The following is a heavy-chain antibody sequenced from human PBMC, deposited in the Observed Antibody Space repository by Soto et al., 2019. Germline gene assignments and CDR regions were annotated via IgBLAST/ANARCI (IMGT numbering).Heavy chain of an antibody. CDR3: ARDHHYYDSCGYYNNWFDP. D-gene: IGHD3-22*01. CDR2: IYSGGST. Sequence: EVQLVETGGGLIQPGGSLRLSCAASGFTVSSNYMSWVRQAPGKGLEWVSVIYSGGSTYYADSVKGRFTISRDNSKNTLYLQMNSLRAEDTAVYYCARDHHYYDSCGYYNNWFDPWGQGTLVTVSS. J-gene: IGHJ5*02. CDR1: GFTVSSNY. V-gene: IGHV3-53*02.